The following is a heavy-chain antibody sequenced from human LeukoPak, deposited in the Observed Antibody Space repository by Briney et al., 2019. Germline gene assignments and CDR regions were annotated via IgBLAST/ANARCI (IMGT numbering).Heavy chain of an antibody. D-gene: IGHD2-2*01. CDR1: GFTFSSYA. V-gene: IGHV3-23*01. CDR2: ISGSGGST. CDR3: VIDIVVVPAAIPPWFDP. Sequence: TGGSLRLSCAASGFTFSSYAMSWVRQAPGKGLEWVSAISGSGGSTYYADSVKGRFTISRDNSKNTLYLQMNSLRAEDTAVYYCVIDIVVVPAAIPPWFDPWGQGTLVTVSS. J-gene: IGHJ5*02.